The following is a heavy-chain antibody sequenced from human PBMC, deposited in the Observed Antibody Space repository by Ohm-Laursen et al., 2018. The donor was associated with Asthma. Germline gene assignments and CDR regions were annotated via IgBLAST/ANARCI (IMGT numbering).Heavy chain of an antibody. J-gene: IGHJ6*02. D-gene: IGHD2-2*01. CDR1: GYTLTSYG. CDR2: ISAYNGNT. CDR3: ARGPRYCSSTSCYAVDYYYGMDV. Sequence: GSSVKVSCKASGYTLTSYGISWVRQAPGQGLEWMGWISAYNGNTNYAQKLQGRVTMTRNTSISTAYMELSSLRSEDTAVYYCARGPRYCSSTSCYAVDYYYGMDVWGQGTTVTVSS. V-gene: IGHV1-18*01.